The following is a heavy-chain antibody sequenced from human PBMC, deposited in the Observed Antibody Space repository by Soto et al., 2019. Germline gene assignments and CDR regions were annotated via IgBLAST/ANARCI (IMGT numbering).Heavy chain of an antibody. Sequence: GASVKVSCKASGYTFTTYYMHWVRQAPGQGLEWMGIINPSGGSTSYAQKFQGRVTMTRDTSTSPVYMELSSLSSEDTAVYYCERAVSDIFFCYFGFHPDAFDICGQRS. CDR3: ERAVSDIFFCYFGFHPDAFDI. V-gene: IGHV1-46*01. D-gene: IGHD3-9*01. CDR2: INPSGGST. CDR1: GYTFTTYY. J-gene: IGHJ3*02.